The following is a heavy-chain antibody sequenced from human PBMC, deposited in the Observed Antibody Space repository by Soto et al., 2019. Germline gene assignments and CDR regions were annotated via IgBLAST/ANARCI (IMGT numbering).Heavy chain of an antibody. CDR1: GYSFTSYW. Sequence: PGESLKISCKGSGYSFTSYWIGWVRQMPGKGLEWMGIIYPGDSDTRYSPSFQGQVIISADKSISTAYLQWSSLKASDTAMYYCARVPGITSYGMDVWGQGTTVTVSS. CDR3: ARVPGITSYGMDV. CDR2: IYPGDSDT. J-gene: IGHJ6*02. V-gene: IGHV5-51*01. D-gene: IGHD3-3*01.